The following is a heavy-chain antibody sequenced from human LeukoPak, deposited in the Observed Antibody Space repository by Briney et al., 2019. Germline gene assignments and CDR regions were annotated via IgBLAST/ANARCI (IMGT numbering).Heavy chain of an antibody. Sequence: QPGGSLRLSCAASGFTFGSYAVSWVRQAPGKGLEWVSGISGSGGGTYYADSVKGRFTISRDNSKNTVYLQMNSLRAEDTAVYYCAKGKGAAAGYNWFAPWAQGTLVTVS. V-gene: IGHV3-23*01. CDR2: ISGSGGGT. CDR3: AKGKGAAAGYNWFAP. D-gene: IGHD6-13*01. CDR1: GFTFGSYA. J-gene: IGHJ5*02.